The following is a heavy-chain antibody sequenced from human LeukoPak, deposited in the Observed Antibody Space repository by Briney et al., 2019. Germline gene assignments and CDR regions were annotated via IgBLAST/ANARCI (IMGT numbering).Heavy chain of an antibody. CDR1: GYTFTSYG. D-gene: IGHD3-22*01. J-gene: IGHJ4*02. V-gene: IGHV1-18*01. Sequence: RASVKVSCKAFGYTFTSYGISWVRQAPGQGLEWMGWISAYNGNTNYAQKLQGRVTMTTDTSTSTAYMELRSLRSDDTAVYYCARDRPYYYDSSGYLSFDYWGQGTLVTVSS. CDR2: ISAYNGNT. CDR3: ARDRPYYYDSSGYLSFDY.